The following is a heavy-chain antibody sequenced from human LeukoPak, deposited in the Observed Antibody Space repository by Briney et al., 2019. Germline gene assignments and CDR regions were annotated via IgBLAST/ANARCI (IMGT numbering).Heavy chain of an antibody. CDR2: ISSSSSYI. D-gene: IGHD2-21*01. CDR3: ARDLFHCGGDCYSGNWFDP. J-gene: IGHJ5*02. V-gene: IGHV3-21*01. CDR1: GFTFSSYS. Sequence: PGGSLRLSCAASGFTFSSYSMNWVRQAPGKGLEWVSSISSSSSYIYYADSVKGRFTISRDNAKNSLYLQMNSLRAEDTAVYYCARDLFHCGGDCYSGNWFDPWGQGTLVTVSS.